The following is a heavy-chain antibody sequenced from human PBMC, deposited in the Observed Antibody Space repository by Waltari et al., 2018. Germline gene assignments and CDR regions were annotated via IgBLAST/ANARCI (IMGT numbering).Heavy chain of an antibody. CDR2: ISYDGSNK. CDR3: ARDMRCSGGSCYSAYY. CDR1: GFTFSSYA. Sequence: QVQLVESGGGVVKPGRSLRLSCAASGFTFSSYAMHWVRQAPGKGLEWVAVISYDGSNKYYADSVKGRFTISRDNSKNTLYLQMNSLRAEDTAVYYCARDMRCSGGSCYSAYYWGQGTLVTVSS. J-gene: IGHJ4*02. V-gene: IGHV3-30-3*01. D-gene: IGHD2-15*01.